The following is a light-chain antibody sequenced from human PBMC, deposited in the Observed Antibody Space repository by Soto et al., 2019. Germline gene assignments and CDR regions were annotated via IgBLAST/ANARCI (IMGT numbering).Light chain of an antibody. J-gene: IGLJ1*01. CDR2: DVS. CDR3: CSYVGGYSYV. CDR1: SSDVGDYNS. V-gene: IGLV2-11*01. Sequence: QSVLTQPRSVSGSPGQSVTVSCIGTSSDVGDYNSVSWYQQHPGKAPKLMIYDVSKRPSGVPDRFSGSKSGNTASLTISGIQAEDEADYYCCSYVGGYSYVFGIGTKVTVL.